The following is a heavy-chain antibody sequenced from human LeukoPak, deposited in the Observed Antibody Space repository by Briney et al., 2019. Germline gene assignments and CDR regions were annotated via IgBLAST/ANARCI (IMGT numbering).Heavy chain of an antibody. CDR3: ARPPGSSGYYYPFDY. CDR2: ISSSGCTI. V-gene: IGHV3-11*04. Sequence: GGSLRLSCAASGFTFSDYYMSWIRQAPGKGLEWVSYISSSGCTIYYADSVKGRFTISRDNAKNSLYLQMNSLRAEDTAVYYCARPPGSSGYYYPFDYWGQGTLVTVSS. J-gene: IGHJ4*02. D-gene: IGHD3-22*01. CDR1: GFTFSDYY.